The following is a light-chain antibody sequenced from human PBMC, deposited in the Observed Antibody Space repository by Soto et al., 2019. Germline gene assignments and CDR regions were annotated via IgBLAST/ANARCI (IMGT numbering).Light chain of an antibody. CDR3: QQSYSTPLT. V-gene: IGKV1-39*01. CDR2: AAS. J-gene: IGKJ2*01. Sequence: DIQMAQSPSSLSASVGDRVTITCRASQSISTYLNWYQQKPGKAPKVLIYAASSLQSGVPSRFSGTGSGTDFIFTISSLQPEDFATYYCQQSYSTPLTFCQGTKLEIK. CDR1: QSISTY.